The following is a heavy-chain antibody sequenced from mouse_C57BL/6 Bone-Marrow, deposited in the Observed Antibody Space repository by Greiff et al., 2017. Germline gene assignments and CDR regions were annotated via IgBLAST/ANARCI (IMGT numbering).Heavy chain of an antibody. CDR2: IDPSDSET. J-gene: IGHJ2*01. D-gene: IGHD1-1*01. V-gene: IGHV1-52*01. CDR1: GYTFSSYW. CDR3: ARDYYYGSRGSDFDY. Sequence: QVQLQQPGAELVRPGSSVKLSCKASGYTFSSYWMHWVKQRPIQGLEWIGNIDPSDSETHYNQKFKDKAPLTVDKSSSTAYRQLSSLTSEDSAVYYCARDYYYGSRGSDFDYWGQGTTLTVSS.